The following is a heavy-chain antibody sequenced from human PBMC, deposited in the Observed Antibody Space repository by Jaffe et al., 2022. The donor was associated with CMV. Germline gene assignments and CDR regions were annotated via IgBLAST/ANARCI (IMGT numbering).Heavy chain of an antibody. J-gene: IGHJ4*02. CDR3: ARDLIGYGGTPDY. V-gene: IGHV3-21*01. CDR1: GFTFSNHN. D-gene: IGHD4-17*01. CDR2: ISSTGNYI. Sequence: EVQLVESGGGLVKPGGSLRLSCAASGFTFSNHNMNWVRQAPGKGLEWVSLISSTGNYIYYADSLKGRFTVSRDNAKNSLYLQMNSLRVEDTAVYYCARDLIGYGGTPDYWGQGTLVTVSS.